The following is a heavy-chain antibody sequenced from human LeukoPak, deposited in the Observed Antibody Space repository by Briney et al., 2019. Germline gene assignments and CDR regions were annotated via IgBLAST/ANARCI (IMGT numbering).Heavy chain of an antibody. CDR2: IDPSDSYT. D-gene: IGHD3-9*01. Sequence: GESLKISCKGSGYSFTNYWISWVRQMPGKGLAWMGRIDPSDSYTNYSPSFQGHVTISADKSISTAYLQWSSLKASDAAMYYCASPGLRYFDWLLSFDYWGQGTLVTVSS. CDR3: ASPGLRYFDWLLSFDY. V-gene: IGHV5-10-1*01. CDR1: GYSFTNYW. J-gene: IGHJ4*02.